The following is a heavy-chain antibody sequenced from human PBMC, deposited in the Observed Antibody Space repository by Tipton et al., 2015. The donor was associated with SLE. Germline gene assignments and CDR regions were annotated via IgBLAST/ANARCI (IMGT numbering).Heavy chain of an antibody. CDR1: GFTFSSYE. Sequence: SLRLSCAASGFTFSSYEMNWGRQAPGKGLEWVSYISSSGSTIYYADSVKGRFTISRDNAKNSLYLQMNSLRAEDTAVYYCARGDSSCWYYFDYWGQGTLVTVSS. CDR3: ARGDSSCWYYFDY. CDR2: ISSSGSTI. D-gene: IGHD6-19*01. V-gene: IGHV3-48*03. J-gene: IGHJ4*02.